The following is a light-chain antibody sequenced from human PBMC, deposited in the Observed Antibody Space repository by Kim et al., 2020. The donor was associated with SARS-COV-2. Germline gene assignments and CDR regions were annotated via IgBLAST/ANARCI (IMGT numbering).Light chain of an antibody. CDR1: SGHSNYA. V-gene: IGLV4-69*01. CDR2: VDSDGSH. J-gene: IGLJ2*01. CDR3: QTWGTGIVL. Sequence: QLVLTQSPSASASLGASVKLTCTLSSGHSNYAIAWHQQQPDKGPRYLMKVDSDGSHSKGGGIPDRFSGSSSGAERYLTISSLQSEDEADYYCQTWGTGIVLFGGGTQLTVL.